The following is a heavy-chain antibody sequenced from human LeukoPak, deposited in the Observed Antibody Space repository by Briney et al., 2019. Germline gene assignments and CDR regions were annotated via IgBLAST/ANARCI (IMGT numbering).Heavy chain of an antibody. D-gene: IGHD4-17*01. Sequence: GRSLRLSCAASGFTFSNYGVHWVRQAPGKGLEWVALISYDGSQKSYADSVKGRFIISRDNSKNTLYLQMNSLRAEDTAVYYCAREGADGDYQYYFDYWSQGTLVTVSS. CDR1: GFTFSNYG. V-gene: IGHV3-30*14. J-gene: IGHJ4*02. CDR3: AREGADGDYQYYFDY. CDR2: ISYDGSQK.